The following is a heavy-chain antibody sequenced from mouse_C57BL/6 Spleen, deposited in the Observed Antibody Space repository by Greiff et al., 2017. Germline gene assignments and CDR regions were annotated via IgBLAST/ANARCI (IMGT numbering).Heavy chain of an antibody. CDR2: SDPSDSYT. CDR3: ARRDYYGSSYWYFDV. Sequence: QVQLQQPGAELVMPGASVKLSCKASAYTFTSSWMLWVKPRPGQGLEWIGESDPSDSYTNYNQKFKGKSTFTVDKSSSTAYMQLSSLTSEDSAVYYCARRDYYGSSYWYFDVWGTGTTVTVSS. V-gene: IGHV1-69*01. D-gene: IGHD1-1*01. J-gene: IGHJ1*03. CDR1: AYTFTSSW.